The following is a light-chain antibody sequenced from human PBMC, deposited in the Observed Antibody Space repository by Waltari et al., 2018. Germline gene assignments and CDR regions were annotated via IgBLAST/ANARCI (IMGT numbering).Light chain of an antibody. CDR2: DAS. CDR3: QQYGSSPYT. V-gene: IGKV3D-20*01. J-gene: IGKJ2*01. Sequence: EIVLTQSPATLSLSPGERATLSCRASQSVSSIYLAWYQQKPGLAPRLLIYDASSRATDIPDRFSGSGSGTDFTLTISRLEPEDFAVYYCQQYGSSPYTFGQGTKLEIK. CDR1: QSVSSIY.